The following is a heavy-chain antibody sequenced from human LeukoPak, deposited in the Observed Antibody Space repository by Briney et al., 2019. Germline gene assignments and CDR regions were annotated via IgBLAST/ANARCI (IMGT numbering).Heavy chain of an antibody. V-gene: IGHV4-39*01. D-gene: IGHD2-21*01. Sequence: PSETLSLTCAVSGASIRGGTYYWDWIRQPPGKGLEWIGSISYSGSTYYNPSLKSRVTISRDTSENQFSLNLTSVTAADTAVYYCASGVVIAAEVHYWGQGTLVAVSS. CDR1: GASIRGGTYY. CDR2: ISYSGST. CDR3: ASGVVIAAEVHY. J-gene: IGHJ4*02.